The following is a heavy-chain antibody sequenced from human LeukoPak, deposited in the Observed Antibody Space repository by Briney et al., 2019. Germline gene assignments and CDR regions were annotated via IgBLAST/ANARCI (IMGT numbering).Heavy chain of an antibody. CDR1: GGSFSGYY. CDR2: INDSGSS. D-gene: IGHD3-3*01. V-gene: IGHV4-34*01. CDR3: ARGGRITLFGVVIMRAFDI. Sequence: SETLSLTCVVYGGSFSGYYWTWLRQPPGKGLEWIGEINDSGSSNYNPSLKSRITMSVDTSENQISLKLSSVTAADTAVYYCARGGRITLFGVVIMRAFDIWGQGTMVTVSS. J-gene: IGHJ3*02.